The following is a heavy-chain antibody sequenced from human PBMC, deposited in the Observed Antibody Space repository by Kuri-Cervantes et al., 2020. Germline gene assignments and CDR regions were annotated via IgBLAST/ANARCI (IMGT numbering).Heavy chain of an antibody. CDR2: SNAGNGNT. D-gene: IGHD5-12*01. V-gene: IGHV1-3*02. CDR1: GYTFTSYA. J-gene: IGHJ4*02. CDR3: ASSEGGYDPTPFDY. Sequence: ASVKVSCKASGYTFTSYAMHWVRQAPGQRLEWMGWSNAGNGNTKYSQEFQGRVTITRDTSASTAYMELSSLRSDDTAVYYCASSEGGYDPTPFDYWGQGTLVTVSS.